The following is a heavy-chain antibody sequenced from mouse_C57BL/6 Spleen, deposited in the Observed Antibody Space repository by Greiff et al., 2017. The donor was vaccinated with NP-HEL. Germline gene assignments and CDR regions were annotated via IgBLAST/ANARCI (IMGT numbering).Heavy chain of an antibody. D-gene: IGHD1-1*01. CDR2: IDPSDSYT. Sequence: QVQLQQPGAELVKPGASVKLSCKASGYTFTSYWMQWVKQRPGQGLEWIGEIDPSDSYTNYNQKFKGKATLTVDTSSSTAYVQLSSLTSEDSAVYDCARGTVVAPYYAMDYWGQGTSVTVSS. CDR1: GYTFTSYW. CDR3: ARGTVVAPYYAMDY. J-gene: IGHJ4*01. V-gene: IGHV1-50*01.